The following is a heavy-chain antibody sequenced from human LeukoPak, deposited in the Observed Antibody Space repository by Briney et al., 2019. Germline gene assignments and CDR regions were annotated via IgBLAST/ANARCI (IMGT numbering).Heavy chain of an antibody. V-gene: IGHV3-7*01. Sequence: GGSLRLSCAASGISFASYWVTWVRRAPGKGLEWVANIGQDGTETVYVGSVKGRFTISRDNARKLLFLQMNSLRADDTAVYYCAIPSSYDGSRYYHAYWGQGTLVSVSS. D-gene: IGHD3-22*01. CDR1: GISFASYW. CDR3: AIPSSYDGSRYYHAY. J-gene: IGHJ4*02. CDR2: IGQDGTET.